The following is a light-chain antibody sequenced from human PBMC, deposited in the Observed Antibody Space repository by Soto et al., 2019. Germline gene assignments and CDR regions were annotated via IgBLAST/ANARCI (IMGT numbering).Light chain of an antibody. V-gene: IGKV1-27*01. Sequence: DVQVTQSPSSLSAFVGDRVTITCRARQGIAPYLAWFQQKPGKVPKLLIDATSTLQSGVPSRFSGSGSGTDFTLTISSLQPEDVATYYCQKYNTAALTFGGGTKVEIK. CDR3: QKYNTAALT. J-gene: IGKJ4*01. CDR2: ATS. CDR1: QGIAPY.